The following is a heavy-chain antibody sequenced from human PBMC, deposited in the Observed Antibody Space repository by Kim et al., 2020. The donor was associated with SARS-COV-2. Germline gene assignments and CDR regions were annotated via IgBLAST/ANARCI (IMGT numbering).Heavy chain of an antibody. CDR1: GGSISSYY. Sequence: SETLSLTCTVSGGSISSYYWSWIRQPPGKGLEWIGYISYSGSTNYNPSLKRRVTISVDTSKTHFSLKLSSVTAAATAVYYCSRSGYYGSGSYYNGPPYVDYWGQGTLVTVSS. D-gene: IGHD3-10*01. V-gene: IGHV4-59*13. CDR2: ISYSGST. J-gene: IGHJ4*02. CDR3: SRSGYYGSGSYYNGPPYVDY.